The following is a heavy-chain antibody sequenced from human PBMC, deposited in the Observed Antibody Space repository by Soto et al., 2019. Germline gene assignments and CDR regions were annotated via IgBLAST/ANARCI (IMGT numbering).Heavy chain of an antibody. D-gene: IGHD1-7*01. V-gene: IGHV4-4*02. CDR2: IYRTGST. J-gene: IGHJ4*02. CDR1: GGSFTSNNW. CDR3: ASRDPGTSVDY. Sequence: SETLSLTCAVSGGSFTSNNWWTWVRQPPGQGLEWIGEIYRTGSTNYNPSLKSRVTISLDKSENQFSPKVTSLTAADTAVYYCASRDPGTSVDYWGQGTLVTVSS.